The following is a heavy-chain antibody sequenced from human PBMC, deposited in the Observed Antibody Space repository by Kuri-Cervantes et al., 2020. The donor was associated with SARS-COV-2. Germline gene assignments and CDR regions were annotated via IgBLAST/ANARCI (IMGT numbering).Heavy chain of an antibody. CDR1: GFTFSSYA. CDR2: IYSGGSST. CDR3: AVIQNSGSYSTRSSYFDY. V-gene: IGHV3-23*03. J-gene: IGHJ4*02. Sequence: GESLKISCAASGFTFSSYAMSWVRQAPGKGLEWVSAIYSGGSSTYYADSVKGRFTISRDNSKNTLYLQMNSLRAEDTAVYYCAVIQNSGSYSTRSSYFDYWGQGTLVTVSS. D-gene: IGHD1-26*01.